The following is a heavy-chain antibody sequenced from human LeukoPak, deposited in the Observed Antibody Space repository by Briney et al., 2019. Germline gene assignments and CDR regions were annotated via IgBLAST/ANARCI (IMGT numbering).Heavy chain of an antibody. CDR3: ARGVHPYSSRWYQSGFDY. CDR1: GGSFSGYY. CDR2: INHSGST. J-gene: IGHJ4*02. V-gene: IGHV4-34*01. D-gene: IGHD6-13*01. Sequence: PSETLSLTCAVYGGSFSGYYWSWIRQPPVKGLEWIGEINHSGSTNYNPSLKSRVTISVDTSKNQFSLKLSSVTAADTAVYYCARGVHPYSSRWYQSGFDYWGQGTLVTVSS.